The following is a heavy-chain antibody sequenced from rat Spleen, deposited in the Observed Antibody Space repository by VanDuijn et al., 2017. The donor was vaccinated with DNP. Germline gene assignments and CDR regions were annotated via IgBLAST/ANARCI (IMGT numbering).Heavy chain of an antibody. CDR2: ITSSGGTT. V-gene: IGHV5-31*01. CDR3: ARDAGGPFDY. CDR1: GFTFNKKW. Sequence: EVQLVESGGDLVQPGRSLKLSCVASGFTFNKKWMTWIRQVPGKGLEWVASITSSGGTTYYSESVKGRFTISRDNAKNTLQLQMNNLRSEDTATYYCARDAGGPFDYWGQGVMVTVSS. J-gene: IGHJ2*01. D-gene: IGHD1-11*01.